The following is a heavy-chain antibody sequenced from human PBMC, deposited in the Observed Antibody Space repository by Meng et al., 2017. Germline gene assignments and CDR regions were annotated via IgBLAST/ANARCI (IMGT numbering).Heavy chain of an antibody. V-gene: IGHV1-69*06. Sequence: VEMVWFGVEVKRPGYSGKVSCKASGGTFSSYAISWVRPAPGEGLEWMGGIIPIFGTATYAQKFQGRVTITADKSTSTAYMELSSLRSEDTAVYYCARVGTTDAFWGQGTLVTVS. CDR1: GGTFSSYA. CDR2: IIPIFGTA. J-gene: IGHJ4*02. CDR3: ARVGTTDAF. D-gene: IGHD2-2*01.